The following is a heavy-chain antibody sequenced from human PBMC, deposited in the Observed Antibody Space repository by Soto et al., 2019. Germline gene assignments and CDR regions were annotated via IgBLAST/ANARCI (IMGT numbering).Heavy chain of an antibody. CDR2: IKQDGSEK. D-gene: IGHD6-13*01. V-gene: IGHV3-7*05. J-gene: IGHJ6*01. CDR1: GVTIVGHW. Sequence: GWSLIDPCAVAGVTIVGHWISWVIQTPGKGLEWVANIKQDGSEKHYVDSVRGRFTISRDDAKNSVYLQMNSLRAEDTAVYYCGRIGSSLSMDVLGQGTTVTVSS. CDR3: GRIGSSLSMDV.